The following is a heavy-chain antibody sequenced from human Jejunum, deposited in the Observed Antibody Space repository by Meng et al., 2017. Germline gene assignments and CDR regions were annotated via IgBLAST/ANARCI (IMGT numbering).Heavy chain of an antibody. D-gene: IGHD1-26*01. CDR1: GITFSDTW. J-gene: IGHJ4*02. V-gene: IGHV3-15*01. CDR3: TTDLRWELRADY. CDR2: IMSQADGGTT. Sequence: GESLKISCAASGITFSDTWMNWVRQAPGKGLEWVGRIMSQADGGTTDYGAPVKGRFTISRDDSEKTLYLQMNSLKTEDAAVYFCTTDLRWELRADYWGQGTLVTVSS.